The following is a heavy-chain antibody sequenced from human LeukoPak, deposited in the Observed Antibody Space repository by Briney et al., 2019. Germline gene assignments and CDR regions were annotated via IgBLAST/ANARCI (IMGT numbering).Heavy chain of an antibody. Sequence: SETLSLTCAVSGGSISSGGYSWSWIRQPPGQGLEWIGYIYHSGSTNYNPSLKSRVTISVDTSKNQFSLKLSSVTAADTAVYYCARSHYYDSSGSQNNWFDPWGQGTLVTVSS. CDR3: ARSHYYDSSGSQNNWFDP. D-gene: IGHD3-22*01. CDR2: IYHSGST. J-gene: IGHJ5*02. CDR1: GGSISSGGYS. V-gene: IGHV4-30-2*01.